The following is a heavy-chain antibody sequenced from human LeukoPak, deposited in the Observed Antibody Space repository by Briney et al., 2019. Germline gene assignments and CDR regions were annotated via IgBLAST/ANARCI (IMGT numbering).Heavy chain of an antibody. CDR1: GGTFSSYA. J-gene: IGHJ4*02. CDR3: ARRYYYDSSGYYYSGEFDY. Sequence: GASVKVSCKASGGTFSSYAISWMRQAPGQGLEWMGRIIPILGIANYAQKFQGRVTITADKSTSTAYMELSSLRSEDTAVYYCARRYYYDSSGYYYSGEFDYWGQGTLVTVSS. D-gene: IGHD3-22*01. V-gene: IGHV1-69*04. CDR2: IIPILGIA.